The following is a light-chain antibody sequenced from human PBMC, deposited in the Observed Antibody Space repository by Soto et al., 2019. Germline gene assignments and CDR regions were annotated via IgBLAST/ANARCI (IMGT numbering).Light chain of an antibody. Sequence: QSALTQPRSVSGSPGQSVTISCTGTSSDVGGYNYVSWYQQYPGKAPKLMIDDVSKRPSGVPDRFSGSKSGNTASLTISGLQAEDEADYYCCSYAGSYSWVFGGGTKLTVL. CDR1: SSDVGGYNY. J-gene: IGLJ3*02. V-gene: IGLV2-11*01. CDR3: CSYAGSYSWV. CDR2: DVS.